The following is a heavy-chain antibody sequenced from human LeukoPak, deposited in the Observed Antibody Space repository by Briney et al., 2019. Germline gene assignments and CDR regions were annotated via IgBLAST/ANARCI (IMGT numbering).Heavy chain of an antibody. J-gene: IGHJ4*02. CDR1: GFTFSHYW. CDR2: IEQNGGDK. D-gene: IGHD3-9*01. CDR3: ARNAVLRYFDWLLGPFDY. V-gene: IGHV3-7*02. Sequence: GGSLRLSCAASGFTFSHYWMTWVRQAPGKGLEWVANIEQNGGDKYYLDSVKGRFTISRDNAKNSLYLQMNSLRDEDTAVYYCARNAVLRYFDWLLGPFDYWGQGTLVTVSS.